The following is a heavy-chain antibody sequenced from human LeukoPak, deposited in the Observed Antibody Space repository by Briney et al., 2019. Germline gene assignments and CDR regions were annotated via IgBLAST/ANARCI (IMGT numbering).Heavy chain of an antibody. CDR2: INTNTGNP. CDR3: ARGEYYGSGSYCDY. D-gene: IGHD3-10*01. J-gene: IGHJ4*02. CDR1: GGTFSSYA. Sequence: ASVKVSCKASGGTFSSYAISWVRQAPGQGLEWMGWINTNTGNPTYAQGFTGRFVFSLDTSVSTAYLQISSLKAEDTAVYYCARGEYYGSGSYCDYWGQGTLVTVSS. V-gene: IGHV7-4-1*02.